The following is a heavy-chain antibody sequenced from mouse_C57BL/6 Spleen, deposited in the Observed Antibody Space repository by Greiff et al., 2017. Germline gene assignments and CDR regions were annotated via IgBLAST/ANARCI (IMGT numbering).Heavy chain of an antibody. V-gene: IGHV1-50*01. Sequence: VQLQQPGAELVKPGASVKLSCKASGYTFTSYWMPWVKQRPGQGLEWIGEIDPSDSYTNYNQTFKGKATLTVDTSSSTAYMQLSSLTSEDSAVYYCARRGLRPYAMDYWGQGTSVTVSS. CDR2: IDPSDSYT. D-gene: IGHD1-2*01. CDR1: GYTFTSYW. CDR3: ARRGLRPYAMDY. J-gene: IGHJ4*01.